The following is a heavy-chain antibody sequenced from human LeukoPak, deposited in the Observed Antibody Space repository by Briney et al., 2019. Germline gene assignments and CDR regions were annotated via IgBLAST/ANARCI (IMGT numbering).Heavy chain of an antibody. CDR3: ARYGSGEDDSSGYYLSQFDY. Sequence: PSETLSLTCAVYGGSFSGYYWSWIRQPPGKGLEWIGEINHSGSTNYNPPLKSRVTISVDTSKNQFSLKLSSVTAADTAVYYCARYGSGEDDSSGYYLSQFDYWGQGTLVTVSS. V-gene: IGHV4-34*01. CDR1: GGSFSGYY. J-gene: IGHJ4*02. D-gene: IGHD3-22*01. CDR2: INHSGST.